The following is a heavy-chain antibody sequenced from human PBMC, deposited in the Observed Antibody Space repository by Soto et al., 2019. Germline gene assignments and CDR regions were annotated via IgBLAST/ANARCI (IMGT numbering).Heavy chain of an antibody. CDR1: GGSFSGYY. Sequence: ETLSLTCAVYGGSFSGYYWSWIRQPPGKGLEWIGEINHSGSTNYNPSLKSRVTISVDTSKNQFSLKLSSVTAADTAVYYCAREAFLVGATGHLYYYGMDVWGQGTTVTDSS. D-gene: IGHD1-26*01. CDR3: AREAFLVGATGHLYYYGMDV. CDR2: INHSGST. J-gene: IGHJ6*02. V-gene: IGHV4-34*01.